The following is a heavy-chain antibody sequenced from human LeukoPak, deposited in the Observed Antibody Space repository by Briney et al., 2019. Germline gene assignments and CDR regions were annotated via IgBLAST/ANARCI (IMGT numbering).Heavy chain of an antibody. CDR1: GGTFSSYG. CDR2: ISGYNDNT. V-gene: IGHV1-18*01. Sequence: GASVKVSCKASGGTFSSYGISWVRQAPGQGLEWMGWISGYNDNTNYAQKFQGRVTMTTDTSTSTAYVELRGLRSDDTAVYYCARAFLWFGESFYDAYDIWGQGTMVTVSS. J-gene: IGHJ3*02. D-gene: IGHD3-10*01. CDR3: ARAFLWFGESFYDAYDI.